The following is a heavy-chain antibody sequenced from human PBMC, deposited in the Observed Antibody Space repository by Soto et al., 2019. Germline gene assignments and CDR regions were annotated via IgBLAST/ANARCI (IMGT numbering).Heavy chain of an antibody. V-gene: IGHV4-59*01. Sequence: SETLSLTCTVSDGSINNFYWSWIRQPPGKGLEWMGYIYYSGSTHYNPSLKGRVTMSVDTSKNQFSLKLSSVTSADTAVYYCGRGGGRNDSWGGGPLVTVP. CDR2: IYYSGST. J-gene: IGHJ4*02. CDR3: GRGGGRNDS. CDR1: DGSINNFY. D-gene: IGHD1-26*01.